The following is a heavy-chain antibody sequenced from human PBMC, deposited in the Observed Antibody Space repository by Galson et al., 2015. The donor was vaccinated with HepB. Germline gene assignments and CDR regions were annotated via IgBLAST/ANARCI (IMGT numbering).Heavy chain of an antibody. Sequence: SVKVSCKASGGTFSSYAISWVRQAPGQGLEWMGGIIPIFGTANYAQKFQGRVTITADESTSTAYMELSSLRSEDTAVYYCARVVGYDFWSGPGGFDPWGQGTLVTVSS. D-gene: IGHD3-3*01. CDR2: IIPIFGTA. J-gene: IGHJ5*02. CDR3: ARVVGYDFWSGPGGFDP. V-gene: IGHV1-69*13. CDR1: GGTFSSYA.